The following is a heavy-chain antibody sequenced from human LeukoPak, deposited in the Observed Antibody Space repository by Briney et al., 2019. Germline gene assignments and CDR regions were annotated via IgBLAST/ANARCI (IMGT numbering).Heavy chain of an antibody. V-gene: IGHV4-59*01. Sequence: SETLSLTCTVSGGSISSYYWSWIRQPPGKGLEWVGYISYSGSTDYNPSLKSRVTISLDTSKNQFSLRLSSVTAADTAVYYCARETRLHSGSYSNDAFDIWGQGTMVTVSS. CDR2: ISYSGST. D-gene: IGHD1-26*01. CDR3: ARETRLHSGSYSNDAFDI. CDR1: GGSISSYY. J-gene: IGHJ3*02.